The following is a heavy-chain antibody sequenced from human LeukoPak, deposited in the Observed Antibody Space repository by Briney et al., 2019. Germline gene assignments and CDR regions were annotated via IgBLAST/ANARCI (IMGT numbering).Heavy chain of an antibody. V-gene: IGHV3-20*04. CDR3: ARWGYGDYMGD. Sequence: GGSLRLSCAASGFTFEDYGMSWVRQAPGKGLEWVSGINWNGGSTGYADSVKGRFTISRDNAKNCLYLQMNSLRAEDTAFYYCARWGYGDYMGDCGQGTVVTVSS. CDR1: GFTFEDYG. CDR2: INWNGGST. J-gene: IGHJ4*02. D-gene: IGHD4-17*01.